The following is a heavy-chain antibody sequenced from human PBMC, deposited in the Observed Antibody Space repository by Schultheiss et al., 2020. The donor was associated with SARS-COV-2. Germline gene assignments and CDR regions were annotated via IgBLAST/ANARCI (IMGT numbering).Heavy chain of an antibody. V-gene: IGHV4-61*05. D-gene: IGHD2-15*01. J-gene: IGHJ4*02. Sequence: SETLSLTCTVSGGSISSSSYYWSWIRQHPGKGLEWIGYIYYSGSTNYNPSLKSRVTISVDTSKNQFSLKLSSVTAADTAVYYCARGSRTVVVVAATDFDYWGQGTLVTVSS. CDR3: ARGSRTVVVVAATDFDY. CDR2: IYYSGST. CDR1: GGSISSSSYY.